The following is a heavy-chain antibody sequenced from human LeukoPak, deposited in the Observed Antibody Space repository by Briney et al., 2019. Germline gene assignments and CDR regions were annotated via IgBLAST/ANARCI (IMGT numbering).Heavy chain of an antibody. D-gene: IGHD3-10*02. V-gene: IGHV1-46*01. CDR1: GYTFTSYY. Sequence: GASVKVSCKASGYTFTSYYMHWVRQAPGQGLEWMGIINPSGGSTSYAQKFQGRVTMTRDTSTSTVYMELSSLRSEDTAVYYCARDIPVRAGGDYYYYYGMDVWGQGTTVTVSS. CDR2: INPSGGST. CDR3: ARDIPVRAGGDYYYYYGMDV. J-gene: IGHJ6*02.